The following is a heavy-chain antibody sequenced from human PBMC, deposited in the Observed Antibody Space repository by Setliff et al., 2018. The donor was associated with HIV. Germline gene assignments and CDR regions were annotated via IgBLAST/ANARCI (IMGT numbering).Heavy chain of an antibody. Sequence: LRLSCAASGFTFSSYGMHWVRQAPGKGLEWVATIWFDGNNNYYADSVKGRFTISRDNSKNTLCLQMNGLRADDTAVYYCARDVLRGSSVFDYWGQGTLVTVSS. V-gene: IGHV3-33*01. CDR2: IWFDGNNN. D-gene: IGHD3-10*01. J-gene: IGHJ4*02. CDR1: GFTFSSYG. CDR3: ARDVLRGSSVFDY.